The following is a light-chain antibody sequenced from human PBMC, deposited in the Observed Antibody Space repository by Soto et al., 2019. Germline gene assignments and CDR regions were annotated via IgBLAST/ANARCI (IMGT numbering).Light chain of an antibody. CDR1: SSDVGGYNY. CDR3: SSYTSSSSYV. V-gene: IGLV2-14*01. Sequence: QSVLTQPASVSGSPGQSITISCTGTSSDVGGYNYVSWYQQHPGKAPKLMIYEVSNRPSGVSNRFSGSKSGNTASLTISGLQAEDEAEYYCSSYTSSSSYVFGTGTKVPVL. CDR2: EVS. J-gene: IGLJ1*01.